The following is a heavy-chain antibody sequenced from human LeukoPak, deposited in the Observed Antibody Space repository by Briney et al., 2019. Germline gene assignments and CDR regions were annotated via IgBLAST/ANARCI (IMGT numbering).Heavy chain of an antibody. CDR3: ALSPLGAAGTWSGLFDY. D-gene: IGHD6-13*01. Sequence: SETLSLTCAVSGYSISSGYNWGCIRPPPGKGLEWIGIISPSGSTFYSPSLKSRVTISVDTSKNQFSLKLRSVTAADTAVYYCALSPLGAAGTWSGLFDYWGQGTLVTVSS. J-gene: IGHJ4*02. V-gene: IGHV4-38-2*01. CDR1: GYSISSGYN. CDR2: ISPSGST.